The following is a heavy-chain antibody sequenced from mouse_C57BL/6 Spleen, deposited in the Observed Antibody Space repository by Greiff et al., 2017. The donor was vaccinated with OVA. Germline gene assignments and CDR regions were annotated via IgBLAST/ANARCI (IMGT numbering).Heavy chain of an antibody. D-gene: IGHD2-2*01. Sequence: EVMLVESGGGLVKPGGSLKLSCAASGFTFSSYTMSWVRQTPEKRLEWVATISGGGGNTYYPDSVKGRFTISRDNAKNTLYLQMSSLRSEDTALYYCARQEVTTYYFDYWGQGTTLTVSS. CDR3: ARQEVTTYYFDY. J-gene: IGHJ2*01. V-gene: IGHV5-9*01. CDR2: ISGGGGNT. CDR1: GFTFSSYT.